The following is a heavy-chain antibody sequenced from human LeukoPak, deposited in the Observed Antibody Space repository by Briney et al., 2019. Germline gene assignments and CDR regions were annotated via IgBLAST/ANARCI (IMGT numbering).Heavy chain of an antibody. CDR3: ARHNPHGELLPSPRWLFDY. D-gene: IGHD1-26*01. Sequence: ASVKVSCKASGYTFTSYGISWVRQAPGQGLEWMGWISAYSGNTNYAQKLQGRVTMTTDTSTSTAYMELRSLRSDDTAVYYCARHNPHGELLPSPRWLFDYWGQGTLVTVSS. CDR2: ISAYSGNT. CDR1: GYTFTSYG. V-gene: IGHV1-18*01. J-gene: IGHJ4*02.